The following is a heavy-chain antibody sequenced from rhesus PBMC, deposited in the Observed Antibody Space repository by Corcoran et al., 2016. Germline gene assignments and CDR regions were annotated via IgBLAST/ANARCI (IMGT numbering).Heavy chain of an antibody. V-gene: IGHV2-95*01. CDR2: IYGNDAK. Sequence: QVTLQESGPALVKPTQTLTLTCTFSGFSITTTGKGAGWIRPDPGKALEWLASIYGNDAKYYRTSLKSTLTIPMDTLKKQVFMPMTNMEPLDTATYYCARIVWPNSGYRGYYFDFWGQGVRVTVSS. J-gene: IGHJ4*01. CDR1: GFSITTTGKG. CDR3: ARIVWPNSGYRGYYFDF. D-gene: IGHD3-9*01.